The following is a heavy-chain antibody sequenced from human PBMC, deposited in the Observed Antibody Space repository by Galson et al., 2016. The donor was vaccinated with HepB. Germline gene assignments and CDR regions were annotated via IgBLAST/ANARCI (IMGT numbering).Heavy chain of an antibody. CDR1: GFTFSSYG. CDR3: AKEWGTSGSSYQSYFDY. D-gene: IGHD3-10*01. V-gene: IGHV3-30*18. CDR2: VSYVGGIK. J-gene: IGHJ4*02. Sequence: SLRLSCAASGFTFSSYGMHWVRKAPGKGLEWAAVVSYVGGIKSYADSVKGRFTISRDNSENTLSLQMNSLRPEDTAVYSCAKEWGTSGSSYQSYFDYWGQGTLVTVSS.